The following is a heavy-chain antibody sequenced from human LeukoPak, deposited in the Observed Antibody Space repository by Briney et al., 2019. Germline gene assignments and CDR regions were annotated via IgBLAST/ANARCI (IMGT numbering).Heavy chain of an antibody. J-gene: IGHJ6*03. CDR2: INPNSGGT. CDR1: GYTFTGYY. CDR3: ARDGEAVVPAAIYYYYYMDV. D-gene: IGHD2-2*01. V-gene: IGHV1-2*02. Sequence: GASVKVSCKASGYTFTGYYMHWVRQAPGQGLEWMGWINPNSGGTNYAQKFQGRVTMTRDTSISTAYMELSRLRSDDTAVYYCARDGEAVVPAAIYYYYYMDVWGKGTTVTISS.